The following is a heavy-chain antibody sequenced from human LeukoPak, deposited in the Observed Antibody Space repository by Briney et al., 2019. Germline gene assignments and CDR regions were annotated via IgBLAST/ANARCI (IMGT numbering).Heavy chain of an antibody. V-gene: IGHV1-8*01. CDR3: ASRMGVDSSSWYGAFDI. D-gene: IGHD6-13*01. CDR2: MNPNSGNT. CDR1: GYTFTSYD. J-gene: IGHJ3*02. Sequence: ASVKVSCKASGYTFTSYDINWVRQATGHGLEWMGWMNPNSGNTGYAQKFQGRVTMTRNTSISTAYMELSSLRSEDTAVYYCASRMGVDSSSWYGAFDIWGQGTMVTVSS.